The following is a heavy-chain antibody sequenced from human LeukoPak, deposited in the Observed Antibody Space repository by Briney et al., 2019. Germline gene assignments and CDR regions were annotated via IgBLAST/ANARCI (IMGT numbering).Heavy chain of an antibody. D-gene: IGHD3-16*01. V-gene: IGHV4-59*08. CDR3: AVGATHYYMDV. Sequence: RPSETLSLTRTVSGGSIRGYYWSWVRQPPGKGLEWIAYIYYSGSTNYNPSLKSRVTISLDTSKNQFSLKLSSVTAADTAVYYCAVGATHYYMDVWGKGTTVTVSS. CDR2: IYYSGST. CDR1: GGSIRGYY. J-gene: IGHJ6*03.